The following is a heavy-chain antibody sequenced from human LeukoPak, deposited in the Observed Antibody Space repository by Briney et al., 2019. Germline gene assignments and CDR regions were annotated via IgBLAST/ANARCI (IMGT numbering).Heavy chain of an antibody. CDR2: INAGNGNT. D-gene: IGHD2-8*01. J-gene: IGHJ4*02. Sequence: ASVKVSCKASGYTFTSYAMHWVRQAPGQRLEWMGWINAGNGNTEYSQKFQGRVTLTRDTSADTAYMELSSLRSEDTAVYYCARLKYCSNGVCYAGFDYWGQGTLVTVSS. V-gene: IGHV1-3*01. CDR1: GYTFTSYA. CDR3: ARLKYCSNGVCYAGFDY.